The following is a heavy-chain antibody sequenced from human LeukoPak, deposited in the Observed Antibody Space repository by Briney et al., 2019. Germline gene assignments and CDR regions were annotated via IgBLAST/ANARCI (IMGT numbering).Heavy chain of an antibody. CDR2: INPSGGST. Sequence: ASVKVSCKASGYTFTGYYMHWVRQAPGQGFEWMGIINPSGGSTSYAQKFQGRVTMTRDMSTSTVYMELSSLRSEDTAVYYCARDYYYGSGSYSAYYYMDVWGKGTTVTVSS. CDR3: ARDYYYGSGSYSAYYYMDV. CDR1: GYTFTGYY. J-gene: IGHJ6*03. D-gene: IGHD3-10*01. V-gene: IGHV1-46*01.